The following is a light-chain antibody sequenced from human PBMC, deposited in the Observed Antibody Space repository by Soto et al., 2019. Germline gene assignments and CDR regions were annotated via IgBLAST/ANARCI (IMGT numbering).Light chain of an antibody. CDR3: QQYNSYPWT. CDR1: QSISSW. Sequence: DIQMTQSPSTLSASVGDRVTITCRASQSISSWLAWYQQKPGKAPKLLIYKASSLESGLPSRFRGSGSGTEFTLTISSLQPDDFATYYCQQYNSYPWTFGQGTKVEIK. CDR2: KAS. V-gene: IGKV1-5*03. J-gene: IGKJ1*01.